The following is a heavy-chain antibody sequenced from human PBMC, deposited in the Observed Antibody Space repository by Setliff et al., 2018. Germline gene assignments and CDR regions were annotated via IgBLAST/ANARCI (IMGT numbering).Heavy chain of an antibody. CDR3: TTAHYTGNSRTLDF. CDR1: GFTFREEW. D-gene: IGHD1-26*01. V-gene: IGHV3-15*01. CDR2: IKSEIAGGTT. J-gene: IGHJ4*02. Sequence: GESLKISCAASGFTFREEWMSWVRQAPGKGLEWIGRIKSEIAGGTTDYGAPVKGRFTISRDDSKNTLLLQMNNLKTEDTALYYCTTAHYTGNSRTLDFWGPGTLVTVSS.